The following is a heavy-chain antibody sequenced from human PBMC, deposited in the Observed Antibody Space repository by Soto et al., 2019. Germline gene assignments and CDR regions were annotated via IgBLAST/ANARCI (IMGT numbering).Heavy chain of an antibody. CDR1: GLPFSSYA. D-gene: IGHD3-22*01. V-gene: IGHV3-23*01. CDR3: AKGAGYYDSSGYHNWFDP. J-gene: IGHJ5*02. CDR2: ISGSGGST. Sequence: PGGSLRLSSAASGLPFSSYALSWVRQAPGKGHEWVSAISGSGGSTYYADSVKGRFTISRDNSKNTLYLQMNSLRAEDTAVYYCAKGAGYYDSSGYHNWFDPWVQGTLVTVSS.